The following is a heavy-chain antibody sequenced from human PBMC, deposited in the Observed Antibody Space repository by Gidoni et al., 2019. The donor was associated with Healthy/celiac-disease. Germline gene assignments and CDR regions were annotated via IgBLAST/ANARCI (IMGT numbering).Heavy chain of an antibody. D-gene: IGHD2-15*01. J-gene: IGHJ4*02. CDR2: ISGSGGST. CDR3: AKDILGYCSGGSCSDY. Sequence: EVQLLESGGGLVQPGGSLRLSCAASGFTFSSYAMSWVRQAPGKGLEWVSAISGSGGSTYYADSVKGRFTISRDNSKNTLYLQMNSLRAEDTAVYYCAKDILGYCSGGSCSDYWGQGTLVTVSS. CDR1: GFTFSSYA. V-gene: IGHV3-23*01.